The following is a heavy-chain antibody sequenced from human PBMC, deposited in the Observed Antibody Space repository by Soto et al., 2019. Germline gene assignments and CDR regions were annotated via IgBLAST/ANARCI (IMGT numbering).Heavy chain of an antibody. J-gene: IGHJ4*02. CDR1: GGTFSSYA. Sequence: RASVKVSCKASGGTFSSYAISWVRQAPGQGLEWMGGIIPIFGTANYAQKFQGRVTITADESTSTAYMELSSLRSEDTAVYYCARVRGITGTQRAFDYWGQGTLVTVSS. CDR2: IIPIFGTA. CDR3: ARVRGITGTQRAFDY. D-gene: IGHD1-20*01. V-gene: IGHV1-69*13.